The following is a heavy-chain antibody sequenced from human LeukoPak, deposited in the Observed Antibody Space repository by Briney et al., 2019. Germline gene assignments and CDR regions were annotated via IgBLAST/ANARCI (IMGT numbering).Heavy chain of an antibody. V-gene: IGHV4-39*01. CDR3: ASRNDILTGYVFDF. J-gene: IGHJ4*02. CDR1: GGSVSSSIYY. CDR2: IYYSGST. D-gene: IGHD3-9*01. Sequence: SETLSLTCTVSGGSVSSSIYYWGWIRQPPGKGLEWIGSIYYSGSTSYNPSLKSRVTISVDTSKNQFSLKLTSVTAADTAVYYCASRNDILTGYVFDFWGRGTVVTVSS.